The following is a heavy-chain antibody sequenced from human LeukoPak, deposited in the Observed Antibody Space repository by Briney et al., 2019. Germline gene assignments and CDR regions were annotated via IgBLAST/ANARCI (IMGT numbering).Heavy chain of an antibody. CDR3: ARSSMVDAASPGT. Sequence: ASVKVSCKASGYTFTGYYIHWVRQAPGQGLDWIGRINPNSGVTNYAQKFQGRVTMTRDTSISTAYMDLSSLTYDDTAFYYCARSSMVDAASPGTWGQGTLVTVSS. V-gene: IGHV1-2*06. CDR2: INPNSGVT. J-gene: IGHJ5*02. CDR1: GYTFTGYY. D-gene: IGHD2-15*01.